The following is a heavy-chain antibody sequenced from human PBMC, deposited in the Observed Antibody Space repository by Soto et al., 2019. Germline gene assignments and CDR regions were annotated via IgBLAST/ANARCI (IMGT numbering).Heavy chain of an antibody. CDR2: INPNSGDT. V-gene: IGHV1-2*04. Sequence: QVQLVQSGAEVKKPGASVKVSCKASGYTFTGYYIHWVRQAPGQGLEWMGWINPNSGDTDYAQNFQGWVTMTRDMYISTAYMELNRLKSDDTAVYYCARGGGLNYYYYMAVWGKGTTVTVSS. CDR1: GYTFTGYY. J-gene: IGHJ6*03. CDR3: ARGGGLNYYYYMAV.